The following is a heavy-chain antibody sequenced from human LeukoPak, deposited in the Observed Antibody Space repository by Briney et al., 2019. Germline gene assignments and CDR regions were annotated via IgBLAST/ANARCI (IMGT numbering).Heavy chain of an antibody. CDR3: ARDGDTVLTRGYYYYMDV. D-gene: IGHD4-23*01. V-gene: IGHV3-21*01. J-gene: IGHJ6*03. Sequence: GGSLRLSCAASGFTFSSYTMNWVRQAPGKGPEWVSSITSSSSYIYYADSVKGRFTISRDNARNSLYLQMNSLRAEDTALYYCARDGDTVLTRGYYYYMDVWAKGTTVTVSS. CDR2: ITSSSSYI. CDR1: GFTFSSYT.